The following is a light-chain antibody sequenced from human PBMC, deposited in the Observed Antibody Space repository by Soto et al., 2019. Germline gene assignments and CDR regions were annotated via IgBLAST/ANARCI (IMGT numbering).Light chain of an antibody. Sequence: DIRMTQSPSTLSASVGDRVTITCRASQSISSWLAWYQQKLGRAPRLLIYDASSLESGVPSRFSGSGYGADFTLTISSLHPDDFATYYCQQYNTYSSLTFCGGTKVESK. V-gene: IGKV1-5*01. CDR1: QSISSW. CDR2: DAS. CDR3: QQYNTYSSLT. J-gene: IGKJ4*01.